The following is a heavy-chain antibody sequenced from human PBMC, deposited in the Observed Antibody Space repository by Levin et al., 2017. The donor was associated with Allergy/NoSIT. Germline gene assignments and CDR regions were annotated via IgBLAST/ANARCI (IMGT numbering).Heavy chain of an antibody. CDR2: ISYDGSSK. CDR3: ARGRLVGLVAGTDYFDF. Sequence: GGSLRLSCAASGFTFSSYAMHWVRQAPGKGLEWVAIISYDGSSKYYADSVEGRFTISTDNSKKTLYLQMNSLRADDTAVYYCARGRLVGLVAGTDYFDFWGQGTLVTVSS. D-gene: IGHD6-19*01. CDR1: GFTFSSYA. J-gene: IGHJ4*02. V-gene: IGHV3-30-3*01.